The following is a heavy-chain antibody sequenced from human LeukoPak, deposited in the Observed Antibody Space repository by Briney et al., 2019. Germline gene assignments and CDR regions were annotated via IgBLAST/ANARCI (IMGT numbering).Heavy chain of an antibody. Sequence: SETLSLTCAVYGGSFSGYYWSWIRQPPGKGLEWIGEINHSGSTNYNPSLKSRVTISVDTSKNQFSLKLSSVTAADTAVYYCARAPRGGVRFDYWGQGTLVNVSS. D-gene: IGHD1-1*01. CDR2: INHSGST. J-gene: IGHJ4*02. V-gene: IGHV4-34*01. CDR3: ARAPRGGVRFDY. CDR1: GGSFSGYY.